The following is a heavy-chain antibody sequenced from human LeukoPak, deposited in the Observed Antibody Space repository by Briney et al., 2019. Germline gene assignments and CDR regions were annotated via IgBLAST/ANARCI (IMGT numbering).Heavy chain of an antibody. J-gene: IGHJ4*02. V-gene: IGHV1-46*03. Sequence: ASMKVSCKASGYTFTSYYMHWVRQAPGQGLEWMGIINPSGGSTSYAQKFQGRVTMTRDTSTSTVYMELSSLRSEDTAVYYCARDLLSSSGSYRVSVYFDYWGQGTLVTVSS. CDR2: INPSGGST. CDR3: ARDLLSSSGSYRVSVYFDY. CDR1: GYTFTSYY. D-gene: IGHD1-26*01.